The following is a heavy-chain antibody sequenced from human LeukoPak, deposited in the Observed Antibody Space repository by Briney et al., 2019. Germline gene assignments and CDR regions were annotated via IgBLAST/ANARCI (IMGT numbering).Heavy chain of an antibody. Sequence: GGSLRLSCATSGFTFTDYYMSWIRQAPGKGLEWVSYITSSGGDKFYADSVKGRFTISRDNAKNSVYLQMNSLRAEDTAIYYCVRDRGTYRPIDYWGQGTLVTVSS. CDR1: GFTFTDYY. J-gene: IGHJ4*02. D-gene: IGHD1-26*01. CDR3: VRDRGTYRPIDY. CDR2: ITSSGGDK. V-gene: IGHV3-11*01.